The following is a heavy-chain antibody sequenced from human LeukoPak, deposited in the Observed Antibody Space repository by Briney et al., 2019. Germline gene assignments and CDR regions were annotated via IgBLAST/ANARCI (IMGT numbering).Heavy chain of an antibody. CDR3: AKYSSSSNTYYGMDI. CDR2: IPYDGSPK. D-gene: IGHD6-6*01. CDR1: GTTFSSHA. Sequence: PGGSLRLSCEASGTTFSSHAMTWVRQAPGKGLEWVAMIPYDGSPKYYADSVKGRFTISRDNSKNTLYLQMSSLRNEDTAVYYCAKYSSSSNTYYGMDIWGQGTTVTVSS. V-gene: IGHV3-30*18. J-gene: IGHJ6*02.